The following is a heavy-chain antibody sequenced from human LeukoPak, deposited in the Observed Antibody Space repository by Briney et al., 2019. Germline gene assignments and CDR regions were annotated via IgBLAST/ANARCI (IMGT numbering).Heavy chain of an antibody. J-gene: IGHJ5*02. CDR3: ARGVIIRGRLDP. Sequence: GGSLRLSCAASGFIFRNYWMSWVRQAPGKGLEWVANIKEDGSEKYYVESVKGRFTISRDNAKNSLYLHMSSLRAEDTAVYYCARGVIIRGRLDPWGQGTLVTVSS. D-gene: IGHD3-16*02. CDR1: GFIFRNYW. V-gene: IGHV3-7*01. CDR2: IKEDGSEK.